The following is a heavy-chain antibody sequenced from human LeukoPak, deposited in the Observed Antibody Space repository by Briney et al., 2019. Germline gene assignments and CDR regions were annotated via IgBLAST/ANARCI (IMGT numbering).Heavy chain of an antibody. CDR3: ARGADSSGYYSIFYFDY. Sequence: PSETLSLTCTVSGGSISSGVYYWSWIRQHPGKGLEWIGYIYYSGSTNYNPSLKSRVTISVDTSKNQFSLKLSSVTAADTAVYYCARGADSSGYYSIFYFDYWGQGTLVTVSS. D-gene: IGHD3-22*01. V-gene: IGHV4-61*08. CDR1: GGSISSGVYY. J-gene: IGHJ4*02. CDR2: IYYSGST.